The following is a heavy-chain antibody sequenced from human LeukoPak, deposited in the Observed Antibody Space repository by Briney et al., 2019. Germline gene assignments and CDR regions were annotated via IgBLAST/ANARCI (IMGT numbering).Heavy chain of an antibody. CDR3: ARDRVDFAEWNWFDP. J-gene: IGHJ5*02. D-gene: IGHD2-15*01. CDR2: IYTGGST. V-gene: IGHV4-4*07. Sequence: SETLSLICTVSGGSISSYYWSWIRQPAGKGLEWIGRIYTGGSTTYNPSLKSRVTISVDKSKNQFALNLTSVTAADTAVYYCARDRVDFAEWNWFDPWGQGTLVTVSS. CDR1: GGSISSYY.